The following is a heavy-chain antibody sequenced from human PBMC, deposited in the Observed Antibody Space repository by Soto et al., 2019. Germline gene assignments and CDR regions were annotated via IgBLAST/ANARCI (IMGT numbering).Heavy chain of an antibody. CDR2: IYYSGST. Sequence: SETLSLTCTVSGGSISSGGYYWSWIRQHPGKGLEWIGYIYYSGSTYYNPSLKSRVTISVDTSKNQFSLKLSSVTAADTAVYYCARVGYCSGGSCYLDYYYYYMDVWGKGTTVTVSS. J-gene: IGHJ6*03. CDR1: GGSISSGGYY. D-gene: IGHD2-15*01. V-gene: IGHV4-31*03. CDR3: ARVGYCSGGSCYLDYYYYYMDV.